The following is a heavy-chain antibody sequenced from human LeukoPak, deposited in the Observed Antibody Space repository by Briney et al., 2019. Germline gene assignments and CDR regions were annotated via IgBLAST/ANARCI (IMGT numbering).Heavy chain of an antibody. V-gene: IGHV4-39*02. J-gene: IGHJ5*02. Sequence: PSETMSLTCTVSGGSISRHTFYWAWIRQPPGKGLEWIGSIFYSGSTYYNPSLESRVTISVDTSKNHFSLNLSPVTAADTAVYYCEKFARDEAYFAPWGRGARLTVSS. CDR3: EKFARDEAYFAP. CDR2: IFYSGST. CDR1: GGSISRHTFY. D-gene: IGHD2-21*02.